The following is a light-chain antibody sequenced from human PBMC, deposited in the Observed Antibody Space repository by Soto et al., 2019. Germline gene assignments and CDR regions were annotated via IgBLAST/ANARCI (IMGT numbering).Light chain of an antibody. CDR3: QEYNSAPIT. V-gene: IGKV1-27*01. J-gene: IGKJ5*01. Sequence: DNPMTQAPTSLSATVRDRGPLGCWASQGISNYLAWYQQKPGKVPKLLIYAASTLQSGVPSRISGSGSGTEFTLTISSLQPEDVATYYCQEYNSAPITFGQGTRLEI. CDR1: QGISNY. CDR2: AAS.